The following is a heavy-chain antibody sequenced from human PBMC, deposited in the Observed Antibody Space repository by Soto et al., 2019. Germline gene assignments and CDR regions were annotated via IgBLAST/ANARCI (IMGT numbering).Heavy chain of an antibody. CDR1: GYSISSGYY. CDR3: ARLPSGSGSYYLGNDAFDI. V-gene: IGHV4-38-2*01. CDR2: IYHSGST. D-gene: IGHD3-10*01. Sequence: SETLSLTCAVSGYSISSGYYWGWIRQPPGKGLEWIGSIYHSGSTYYNPSLKSRVTISVDTSKNQFSLKLSSVTAADTAVYYCARLPSGSGSYYLGNDAFDIWGQGTMVTVSS. J-gene: IGHJ3*02.